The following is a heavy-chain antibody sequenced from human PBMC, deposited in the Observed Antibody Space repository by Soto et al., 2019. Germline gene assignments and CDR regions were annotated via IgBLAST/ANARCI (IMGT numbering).Heavy chain of an antibody. Sequence: GGSLRLSCAASGFTFRSYAMSWVRQAPGKGLEWVSAISGSGGSTYYADSVKGRFTISRDNSKNTLYLQMNSLRAEDTAVYYCAGAGYCSCCSCYKEYYYYYYMDVWGKGTTVTVSS. CDR3: AGAGYCSCCSCYKEYYYYYYMDV. J-gene: IGHJ6*03. CDR1: GFTFRSYA. CDR2: ISGSGGST. D-gene: IGHD2-15*01. V-gene: IGHV3-23*01.